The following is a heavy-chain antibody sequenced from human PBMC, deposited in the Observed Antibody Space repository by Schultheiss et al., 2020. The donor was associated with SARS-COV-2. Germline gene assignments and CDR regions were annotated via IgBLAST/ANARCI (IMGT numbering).Heavy chain of an antibody. J-gene: IGHJ6*02. CDR2: IYTSDST. Sequence: SETLSLTCTVSGGSISSYYWSWIRQPAGKGLEWIGRIYTSDSTNYNPSLKSRVTMSVDTSKNQFSLKLSSVTAADTAVYYCARGRVAAHQRYYYYGMDVWGQGTTVTVSS. V-gene: IGHV4-4*07. D-gene: IGHD6-6*01. CDR3: ARGRVAAHQRYYYYGMDV. CDR1: GGSISSYY.